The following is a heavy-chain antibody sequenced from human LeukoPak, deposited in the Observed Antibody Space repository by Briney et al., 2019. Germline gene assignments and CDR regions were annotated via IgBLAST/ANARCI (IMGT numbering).Heavy chain of an antibody. Sequence: GGSLRLSCAASGLTFTNYAMSWVRQAPGKGLEWVSAISGSGGSSTYYADCVKGRFTISRDNSKNQLYLQMNSLRAEDTAVYYCVKGYYYDRCGYQEPSFDPGGEGPRVTVSS. CDR3: VKGYYYDRCGYQEPSFDP. CDR1: GLTFTNYA. CDR2: ISGSGGSST. V-gene: IGHV3-23*01. J-gene: IGHJ5*02. D-gene: IGHD3-22*01.